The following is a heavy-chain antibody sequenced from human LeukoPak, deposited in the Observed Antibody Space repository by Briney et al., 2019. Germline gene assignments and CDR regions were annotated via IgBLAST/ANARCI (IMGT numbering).Heavy chain of an antibody. D-gene: IGHD5-12*01. J-gene: IGHJ4*02. Sequence: SVKVSCKASGGTFSSHAITWVRQAPGQGLEWMGGTIPILGSANNAQKFQGRVSITTDDSTSTAYMELSGLRSEDTAVYYCATLSVNVVATAVRGYYFDSWGQGTLVTVSS. CDR1: GGTFSSHA. V-gene: IGHV1-69*05. CDR2: TIPILGSA. CDR3: ATLSVNVVATAVRGYYFDS.